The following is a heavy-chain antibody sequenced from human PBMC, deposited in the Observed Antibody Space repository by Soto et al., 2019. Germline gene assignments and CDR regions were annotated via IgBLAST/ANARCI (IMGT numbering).Heavy chain of an antibody. V-gene: IGHV3-13*01. Sequence: PGGSLRLSCAASGFTFSSYDMHWVRQATGKGLEWVSAIGTAGDTYYPGSVKGRFTISRENAKNSLYLQMNSLRAEDTAVYYCARDRRRGDYYYGMDVWGQGTTVTVSS. CDR1: GFTFSSYD. CDR2: IGTAGDT. CDR3: ARDRRRGDYYYGMDV. D-gene: IGHD2-21*01. J-gene: IGHJ6*02.